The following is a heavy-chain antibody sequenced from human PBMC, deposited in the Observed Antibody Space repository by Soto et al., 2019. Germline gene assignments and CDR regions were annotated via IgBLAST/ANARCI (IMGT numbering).Heavy chain of an antibody. D-gene: IGHD6-6*01. Sequence: PSETLSLTCAVSGGSISTSNGWSWVRQPPGKGLEWIGEVYHSGSTNYNPSFKSRVAMSVDKSKNQFSLKLNSVTAADTALYYCAGGIAARPLGYWGQGTLVTVSS. V-gene: IGHV4-4*02. CDR3: AGGIAARPLGY. CDR2: VYHSGST. CDR1: GGSISTSNG. J-gene: IGHJ4*02.